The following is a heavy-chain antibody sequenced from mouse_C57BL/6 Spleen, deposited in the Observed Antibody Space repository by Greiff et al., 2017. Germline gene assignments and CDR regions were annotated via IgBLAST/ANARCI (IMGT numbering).Heavy chain of an antibody. V-gene: IGHV1-69*01. CDR3: AKRDFDV. CDR2: IDLSDSYT. CDR1: GYTFTSYW. Sequence: QVQLQQPGAELVMPGASVKLSCKASGYTFTSYWMHWVKQRPGQGLEWIGEIDLSDSYTNYNQKFKGKSTLTVDKSSSTAYMQLSSLTSEDSAVYYCAKRDFDVWGTGTTVTVSS. J-gene: IGHJ1*03.